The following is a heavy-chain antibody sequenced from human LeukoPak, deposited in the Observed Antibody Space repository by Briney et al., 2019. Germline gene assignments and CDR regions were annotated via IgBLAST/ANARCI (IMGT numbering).Heavy chain of an antibody. D-gene: IGHD3-22*01. CDR3: ARDPTTYYYDSSGYFDY. CDR1: GFTFSSYW. V-gene: IGHV3-7*01. J-gene: IGHJ4*02. Sequence: GGSLRLSCAASGFTFSSYWMSWVRQAPGRGLEWVANIKQDGSEKYYVDSVKGRFTISRDNAKNSLYLQMNSLRAEDTAVYYCARDPTTYYYDSSGYFDYWGQGTLVTVSS. CDR2: IKQDGSEK.